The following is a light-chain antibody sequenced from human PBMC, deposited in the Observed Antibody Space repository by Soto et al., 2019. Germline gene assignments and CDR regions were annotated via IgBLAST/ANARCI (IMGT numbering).Light chain of an antibody. V-gene: IGLV2-14*01. CDR2: EVS. CDR1: SSDVGAYNS. CDR3: SSYTTSRAYV. Sequence: QSVLTQPASVSGSPGQTITISCTGTSSDVGAYNSVSWYQQQSGKAPKLMIHEVSNRPSGVSNRFSGSKSGNTASLTISGLQAEDEADYYCSSYTTSRAYVFGIGTKVTVL. J-gene: IGLJ1*01.